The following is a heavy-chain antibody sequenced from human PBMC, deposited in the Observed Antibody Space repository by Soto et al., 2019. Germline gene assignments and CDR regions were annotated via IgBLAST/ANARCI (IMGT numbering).Heavy chain of an antibody. CDR1: GGTFSSYT. CDR2: IIPILGIA. J-gene: IGHJ6*03. CDR3: ARDETVTDGYYMDV. Sequence: QVQLVQSGAEVKKPGSSVKVSCKASGGTFSSYTISWVRQAPGQGLEWMGRIIPILGIANYAQKFQGRVTITADKSTSTAYRELSSLRSEDTAVYYCARDETVTDGYYMDVWGKGTTVTVSS. V-gene: IGHV1-69*08. D-gene: IGHD4-4*01.